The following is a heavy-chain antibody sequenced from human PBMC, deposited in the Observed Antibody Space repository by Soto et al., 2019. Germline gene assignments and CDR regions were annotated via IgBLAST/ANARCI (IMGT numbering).Heavy chain of an antibody. CDR3: VRDYYGSGSYYAFDY. V-gene: IGHV3-33*01. Sequence: PGGSLRLSCAASGFTFSSYGMHWVRQAPGKGLEWVAVIWYDGSNKYYADSVKGRFTISRDNSKNTLYLQMNSLRAEDTAVYYWVRDYYGSGSYYAFDYWGQGTLVTVSS. J-gene: IGHJ4*02. D-gene: IGHD3-10*01. CDR2: IWYDGSNK. CDR1: GFTFSSYG.